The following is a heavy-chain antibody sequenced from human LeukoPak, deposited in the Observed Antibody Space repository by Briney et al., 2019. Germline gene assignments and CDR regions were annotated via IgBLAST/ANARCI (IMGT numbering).Heavy chain of an antibody. CDR1: GGSISSYY. CDR2: IYTSGST. J-gene: IGHJ4*02. D-gene: IGHD2-15*01. Sequence: SETLSLTCTVSGGSISSYYWSWIRQPAGKGLEWIGRIYTSGSTNYNPSLKSRVTMSVDTSKNQFSLKLSSVTAADTAVYYCARVGGGSCSGGSCEYYFDYWGQGTLVTVSS. V-gene: IGHV4-4*07. CDR3: ARVGGGSCSGGSCEYYFDY.